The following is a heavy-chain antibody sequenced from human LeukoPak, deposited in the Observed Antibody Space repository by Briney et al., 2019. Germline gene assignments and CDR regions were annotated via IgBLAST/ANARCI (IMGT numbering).Heavy chain of an antibody. CDR2: IYSGGST. CDR3: ARGIPLVWDY. V-gene: IGHV3-53*01. Sequence: GGSLRLYCAASGFTVSSNYMSWVRQAPGKGLEWVSVIYSGGSTYYADSVKGRFTISRDNSKNTLYLQMNSLRAEDTAVYYCARGIPLVWDYWGQGTLVTVSS. D-gene: IGHD1-14*01. CDR1: GFTVSSNY. J-gene: IGHJ4*02.